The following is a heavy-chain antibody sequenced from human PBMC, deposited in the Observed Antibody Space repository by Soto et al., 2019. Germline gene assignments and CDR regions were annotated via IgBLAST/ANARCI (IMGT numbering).Heavy chain of an antibody. CDR1: GGTFSSYA. D-gene: IGHD1-26*01. Sequence: QVQLVQSGAEVKKPGSSVKVSCKASGGTFSSYAISWVRQAPGQGLEWMGGIIPIFGTANYAQKFQGRVKITADESTSIAYMELRSLRSEETAVYYCARKASEEGQGPYYFDYWGQGTLVTVSS. V-gene: IGHV1-69*12. CDR3: ARKASEEGQGPYYFDY. CDR2: IIPIFGTA. J-gene: IGHJ4*02.